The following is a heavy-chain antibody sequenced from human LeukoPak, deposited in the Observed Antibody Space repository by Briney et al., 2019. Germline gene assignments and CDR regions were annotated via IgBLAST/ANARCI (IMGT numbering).Heavy chain of an antibody. CDR2: ISSSSSYI. J-gene: IGHJ6*02. CDR1: GFTFSSYS. V-gene: IGHV3-21*01. CDR3: ARDLFGGSCGMDV. Sequence: GGSLRLSWAASGFTFSSYSMNWVHQAPGKGLEWVSSISSSSSYIYYADSVKGRFTISRDNAKNSLYLQMNSLRAEDTAVYYCARDLFGGSCGMDVWGQGTTVTVSS. D-gene: IGHD3-16*01.